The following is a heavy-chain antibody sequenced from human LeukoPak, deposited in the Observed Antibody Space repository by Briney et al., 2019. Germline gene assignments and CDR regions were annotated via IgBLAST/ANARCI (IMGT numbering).Heavy chain of an antibody. CDR2: IGTAGDT. J-gene: IGHJ5*02. V-gene: IGHV3-13*01. Sequence: GGSLRLSCAASGFTFSSYDMHWVRQATGKGLEWVSAIGTAGDTYYPGSVKGRFTISRENAKNSLYLQMNSLRAGDTAVYYCARGGKYSSSRAQPPNWFDPWGQGTLVTVSS. CDR3: ARGGKYSSSRAQPPNWFDP. CDR1: GFTFSSYD. D-gene: IGHD6-6*01.